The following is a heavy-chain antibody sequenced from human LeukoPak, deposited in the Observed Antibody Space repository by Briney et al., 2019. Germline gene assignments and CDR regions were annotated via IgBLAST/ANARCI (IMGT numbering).Heavy chain of an antibody. CDR2: INTYNGDT. D-gene: IGHD3-16*01. J-gene: IGHJ4*02. CDR3: ARGIRSPLFDY. Sequence: ASVKVSCKASGYTFTHYGITWVRQAPGQGLAWMGWINTYNGDTKCAQKLQGRVTMTTDTSTSTAFMELRSLGSDGSAVYYCARGIRSPLFDYWGLGTLVTVSP. V-gene: IGHV1-18*01. CDR1: GYTFTHYG.